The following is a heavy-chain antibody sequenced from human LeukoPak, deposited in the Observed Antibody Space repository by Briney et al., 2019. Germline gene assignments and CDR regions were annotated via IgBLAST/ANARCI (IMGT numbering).Heavy chain of an antibody. CDR2: INPNSGGT. V-gene: IGHV1-2*02. Sequence: ASVKVSCKASGGTFSSYAISWVRQAPGQGLEWMGWINPNSGGTNYAQKFQGRVTMTRDTSISTAYMELSRLRSDDTAVYYCARGVPYYYYMDVWGKGTTVTVSS. D-gene: IGHD2-2*01. CDR1: GGTFSSYA. CDR3: ARGVPYYYYMDV. J-gene: IGHJ6*03.